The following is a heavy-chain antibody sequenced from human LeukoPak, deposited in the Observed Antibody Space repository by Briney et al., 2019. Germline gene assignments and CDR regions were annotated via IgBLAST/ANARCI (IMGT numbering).Heavy chain of an antibody. CDR1: GGSFSGYY. CDR2: INHSGST. Sequence: NPSETLSLTCAVYGGSFSGYYWSWIRQPPGMGLEWIGEINHSGSTNYNPSLKSRVTISVDTSKNQFSLKLSSVTAADTAVYYCARAGYRGTRGWFDPWGQGTLVTVSS. J-gene: IGHJ5*02. CDR3: ARAGYRGTRGWFDP. V-gene: IGHV4-34*01. D-gene: IGHD5-12*01.